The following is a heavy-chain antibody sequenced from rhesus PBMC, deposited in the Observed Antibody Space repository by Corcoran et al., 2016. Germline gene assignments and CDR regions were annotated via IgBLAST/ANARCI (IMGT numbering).Heavy chain of an antibody. J-gene: IGHJ4*01. Sequence: QLQLQESGPGLVKPSETLSVTCAVSGGSISSSYWSWIRQAPGKGLEWIGYIYGRGSCTNYNPSSKSRVTLSVDTSKNQLSLKLSSVTTADTAVYYCAREMYSGSWTWDYWGQGVLVTVSS. V-gene: IGHV4-169*02. D-gene: IGHD6-25*01. CDR1: GGSISSSY. CDR3: AREMYSGSWTWDY. CDR2: IYGRGSCT.